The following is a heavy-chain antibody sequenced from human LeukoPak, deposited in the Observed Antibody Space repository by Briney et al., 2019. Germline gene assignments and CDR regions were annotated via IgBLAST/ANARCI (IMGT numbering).Heavy chain of an antibody. J-gene: IGHJ4*02. Sequence: ASVKVSRKSSGYTFTGNYIHWERPAPRQGLEWIGWINPKSGGPNYAKKFEGGVTLNRGTSIRTEYMELSRLRSDDTAVYYCERDGGLLWFGELSPNDYWGQGTLVTVSS. CDR1: GYTFTGNY. D-gene: IGHD3-10*01. CDR3: ERDGGLLWFGELSPNDY. V-gene: IGHV1-2*02. CDR2: INPKSGGP.